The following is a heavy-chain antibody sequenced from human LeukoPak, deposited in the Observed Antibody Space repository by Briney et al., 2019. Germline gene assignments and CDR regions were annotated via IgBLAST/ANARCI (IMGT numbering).Heavy chain of an antibody. Sequence: GESLKISCKGSGYSFTSYWISWVRQMPGKGLEWMGIIYPGDSDTRYCPSFQGQVTISADKSISTAYLQWSSLKASDTAMYYCARPVYSSGWYSYNWFDPGGEGTLVTVSS. CDR2: IYPGDSDT. CDR3: ARPVYSSGWYSYNWFDP. V-gene: IGHV5-51*01. D-gene: IGHD6-19*01. CDR1: GYSFTSYW. J-gene: IGHJ5*02.